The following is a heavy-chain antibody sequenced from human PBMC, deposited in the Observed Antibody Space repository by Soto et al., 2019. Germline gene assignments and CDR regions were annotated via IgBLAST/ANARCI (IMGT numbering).Heavy chain of an antibody. CDR2: ISGSGGST. CDR1: GFTFSSYA. J-gene: IGHJ4*02. V-gene: IGHV3-23*01. CDR3: AKSPITMIVVVITFLDY. Sequence: GGSLRLSCAASGFTFSSYAMSWVRQAPGKGLEWVSAISGSGGSTYYADSVKGRFTISRDNSKNTLYLQMNSLRAEDTAVYYCAKSPITMIVVVITFLDYWSQGTLVTVS. D-gene: IGHD3-22*01.